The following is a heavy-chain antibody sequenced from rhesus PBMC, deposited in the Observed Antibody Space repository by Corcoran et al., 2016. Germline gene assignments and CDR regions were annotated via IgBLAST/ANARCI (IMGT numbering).Heavy chain of an antibody. CDR1: GGSFSTYW. J-gene: IGHJ4*01. V-gene: IGHV4-80*01. D-gene: IGHD4-29*01. Sequence: QVQLQESGPGLVKPSETLSLTCAVSGGSFSTYWWSWIRQPPGEGLDWIGEINGNSGSTNYNPSLKSRVTISKDASKNQFSLKLSSVTAADTAVYYCARAPPGSSRYFDYWGQGVLVTVSS. CDR2: INGNSGST. CDR3: ARAPPGSSRYFDY.